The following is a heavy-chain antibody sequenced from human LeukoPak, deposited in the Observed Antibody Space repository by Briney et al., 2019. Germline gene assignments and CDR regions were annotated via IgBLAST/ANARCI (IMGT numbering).Heavy chain of an antibody. CDR1: GGSFRGYY. J-gene: IGHJ3*02. Sequence: SETLSLTCAVYGGSFRGYYWSWIRQPPGKGLEWIGEINHSGSTNYNPSLKSRVTISVDTSKNQFSLKLSSVTAADTAVYYCARVTPHIVVVVAATRVGAFDIWGQGTMVTVSS. V-gene: IGHV4-34*01. D-gene: IGHD2-15*01. CDR3: ARVTPHIVVVVAATRVGAFDI. CDR2: INHSGST.